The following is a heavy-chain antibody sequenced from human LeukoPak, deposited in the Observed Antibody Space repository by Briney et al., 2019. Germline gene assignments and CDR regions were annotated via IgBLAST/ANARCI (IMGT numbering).Heavy chain of an antibody. CDR3: ARADYGDPFLDY. Sequence: YTFXXXGISWVRQAPGQGLEWMGWISAYNGNTNYAQKLQGRVTITTDTSTSTAYMELRSLRSDDTAVYYCARADYGDPFLDYWGQGTLVTVSS. CDR2: ISAYNGNT. V-gene: IGHV1-18*01. CDR1: YTFXXXG. D-gene: IGHD4-17*01. J-gene: IGHJ4*02.